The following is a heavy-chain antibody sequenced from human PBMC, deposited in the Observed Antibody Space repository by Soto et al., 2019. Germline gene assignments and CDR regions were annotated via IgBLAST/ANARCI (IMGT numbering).Heavy chain of an antibody. CDR2: IIPIIGTA. D-gene: IGHD2-2*01. Sequence: QVQLVQSGAEVKKPGSSVKVSCKASGGTFSSYAISWVRQAPGQGLEWMGGIIPIIGTANYAQKFQGRVTITADESTSTAYMELSSLRSEDTAVYYCASGRPGPAAIGGAYYYYYGMDVWGQGTTVTVSS. CDR3: ASGRPGPAAIGGAYYYYYGMDV. J-gene: IGHJ6*02. CDR1: GGTFSSYA. V-gene: IGHV1-69*01.